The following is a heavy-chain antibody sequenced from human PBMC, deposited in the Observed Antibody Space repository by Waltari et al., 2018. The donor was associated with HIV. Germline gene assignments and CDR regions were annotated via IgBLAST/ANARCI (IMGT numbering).Heavy chain of an antibody. V-gene: IGHV3-33*01. CDR1: GFPFSNHG. Sequence: QVHLVESGGGVVQPGRSLRLSCAASGFPFSNHGTHWVRQAPGKGLEWVAVIWYDGSKRYYRDSVKGRFTISRDNSKNTLYLQMNSLRVEDTAVYYCVRDDYGTYWGQGTPVTVSS. D-gene: IGHD4-17*01. CDR2: IWYDGSKR. J-gene: IGHJ4*02. CDR3: VRDDYGTY.